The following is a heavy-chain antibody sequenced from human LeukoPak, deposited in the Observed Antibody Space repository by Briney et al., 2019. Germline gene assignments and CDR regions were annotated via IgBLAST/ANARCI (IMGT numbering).Heavy chain of an antibody. CDR1: GGSISTFY. J-gene: IGHJ3*01. V-gene: IGHV4-59*08. Sequence: SETLSLTCTVSGGSISTFYWSWLRQPPGKGLEWIGYIFQTGHSNYNPSLKGRVTISEDTSKNQLSLKLYSVTVADTAIYYCARHPFSDGFDFWGQGTMVTVSS. CDR3: ARHPFSDGFDF. CDR2: IFQTGHS.